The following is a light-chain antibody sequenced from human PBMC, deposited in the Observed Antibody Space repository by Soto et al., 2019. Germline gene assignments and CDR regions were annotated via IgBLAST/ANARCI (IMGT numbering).Light chain of an antibody. CDR1: SSDVGGYNY. CDR2: EVN. J-gene: IGLJ1*01. CDR3: SSYAGSSNV. Sequence: QSALTQPPCASGSPGQSVAISCTGTSSDVGGYNYVSGYQQHPGKAPKLMIYEVNKRPSGVPDRFSGSKSGNTASLTVSGLQAEDEADYYCSSYAGSSNVFGTGTKVTVL. V-gene: IGLV2-8*01.